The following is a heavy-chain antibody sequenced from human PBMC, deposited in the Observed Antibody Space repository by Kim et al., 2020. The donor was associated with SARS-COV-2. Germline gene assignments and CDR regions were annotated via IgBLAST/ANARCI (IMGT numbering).Heavy chain of an antibody. CDR2: IYHSGST. V-gene: IGHV4-4*02. J-gene: IGHJ4*02. Sequence: SETLSLTCAVSGGSISSSNWWSWVRQPPGKGLEWIGEIYHSGSTNYNPSLKSRVTISVDKSKNQFSLKLSSVTAADTAVYYCARLSFPYGGRGYFRQFDYWGQGTLVTVSS. CDR3: ARLSFPYGGRGYFRQFDY. CDR1: GGSISSSNW. D-gene: IGHD4-17*01.